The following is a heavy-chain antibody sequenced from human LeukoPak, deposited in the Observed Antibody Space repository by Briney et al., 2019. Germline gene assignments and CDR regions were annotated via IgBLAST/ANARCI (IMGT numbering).Heavy chain of an antibody. CDR3: ERALKVSQWLGRYYYYMDV. D-gene: IGHD6-19*01. Sequence: ASVKVSCKASGYTFTSYDINWVRQATGQGLEWMGWMNPNSGNTGYAQKFQGRVTMTRNTSISIAYMELSSLRSEDTAVYYCERALKVSQWLGRYYYYMDVWGKGTTVTVSS. CDR1: GYTFTSYD. V-gene: IGHV1-8*01. CDR2: MNPNSGNT. J-gene: IGHJ6*03.